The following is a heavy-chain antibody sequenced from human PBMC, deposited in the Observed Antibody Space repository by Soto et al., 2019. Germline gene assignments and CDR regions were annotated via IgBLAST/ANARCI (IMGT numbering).Heavy chain of an antibody. CDR1: GFTFSSYG. V-gene: IGHV3-33*01. CDR2: IWYDGSNK. D-gene: IGHD2-8*01. J-gene: IGHJ4*02. Sequence: GGSLRLSCAASGFTFSSYGMHWVRQAPGKGLEWVAVIWYDGSNKYYADSVKGRFTISRDNSKNTLYLQMNSLRAEDTAVYYCARDGHCTNGVCWAHFDYWGQGTLVTVSS. CDR3: ARDGHCTNGVCWAHFDY.